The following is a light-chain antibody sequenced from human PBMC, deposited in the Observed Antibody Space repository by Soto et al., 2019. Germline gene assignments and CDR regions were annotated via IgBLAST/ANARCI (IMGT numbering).Light chain of an antibody. CDR3: QVWDTTSDHVV. J-gene: IGLJ1*01. CDR1: NIGSYN. CDR2: DDR. V-gene: IGLV3-21*02. Sequence: SYELGQPPSESVAPGQTARITCGGNNIGSYNVHWYQQKPGLAPVLVVYDDRDRPSGIPERFSGSNSGNTAALTISRVEAGDEADYYCQVWDTTSDHVVFGTGTKVTVL.